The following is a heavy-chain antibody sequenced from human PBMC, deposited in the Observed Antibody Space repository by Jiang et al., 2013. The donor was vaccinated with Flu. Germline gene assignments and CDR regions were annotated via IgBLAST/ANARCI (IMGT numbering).Heavy chain of an antibody. J-gene: IGHJ4*02. V-gene: IGHV1-46*01. Sequence: VQLVESGAEVKKPGASVKVSCKASGYTFTSYYMHWVRQAPGQGLEWMGIINPSGGSTSYAQKFQGRVTMTRDTSTSTVYMELSSLRSEDTAVYYCARDLAVYYDSSGYYHDYWGQGTLVTVSS. CDR3: ARDLAVYYDSSGYYHDY. CDR1: GYTFTSYY. CDR2: INPSGGST. D-gene: IGHD3-22*01.